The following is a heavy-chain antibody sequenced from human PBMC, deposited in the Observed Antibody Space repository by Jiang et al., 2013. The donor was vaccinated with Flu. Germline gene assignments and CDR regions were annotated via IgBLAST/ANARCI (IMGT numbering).Heavy chain of an antibody. V-gene: IGHV4-39*01. CDR1: GGSISSSSYY. D-gene: IGHD3-10*01. Sequence: KPSETLSLTCTVSGGSISSSSYYWGWIRQPPGKGLEWIGSIYYSGSTYYNPSLKSRVTISVDTSKNQFSLKLSSVTAADTAVYYCARLELKVRGAFDIWGQGTMVTVSS. J-gene: IGHJ3*02. CDR3: ARLELKVRGAFDI. CDR2: IYYSGST.